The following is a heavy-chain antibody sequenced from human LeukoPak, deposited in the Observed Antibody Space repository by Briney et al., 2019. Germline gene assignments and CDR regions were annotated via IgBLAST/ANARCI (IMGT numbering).Heavy chain of an antibody. Sequence: GGSLRLSCAASGFTFDDYAMHWVRQAPGKGLEWVSLISWEGGSTYYADSVKGRFTISRDNSKNSLYLQMNSLRTEDTALYYCAKDIIYDSSGYPDYWGQGTLVTVSS. CDR3: AKDIIYDSSGYPDY. J-gene: IGHJ4*02. V-gene: IGHV3-43*01. D-gene: IGHD3-22*01. CDR1: GFTFDDYA. CDR2: ISWEGGST.